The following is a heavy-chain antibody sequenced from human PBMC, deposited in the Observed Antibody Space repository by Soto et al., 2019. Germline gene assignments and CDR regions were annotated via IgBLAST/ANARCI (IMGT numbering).Heavy chain of an antibody. J-gene: IGHJ6*02. V-gene: IGHV3-48*02. Sequence: PGWNLRHSCAASGFTFSSYSMNWVRQAPGQGLEWVSYLSSSSSTIYYADSVKGRFTISRDNATNSLYLQMNSLRDEDTAVYYCARDFVGYYGSGSYPSSYYHYYGMDVRGQGYTVTVS. CDR3: ARDFVGYYGSGSYPSSYYHYYGMDV. CDR2: LSSSSSTI. CDR1: GFTFSSYS. D-gene: IGHD3-10*01.